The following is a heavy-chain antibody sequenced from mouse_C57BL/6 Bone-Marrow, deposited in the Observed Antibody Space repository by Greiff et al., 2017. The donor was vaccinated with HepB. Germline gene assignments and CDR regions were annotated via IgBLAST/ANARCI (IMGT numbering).Heavy chain of an antibody. CDR3: ARRVYYDSLYAMDY. Sequence: QVQLQQSGAELVKPGASVKISCKASGYAFSSYWMNWVKQRPGKGLEWIGQIYPGDGDTNYNGKFKGKATLTADKSSSTAYMQLSSLTSEDSAVYFCARRVYYDSLYAMDYWGQGTSVTVSS. J-gene: IGHJ4*01. CDR1: GYAFSSYW. CDR2: IYPGDGDT. D-gene: IGHD2-4*01. V-gene: IGHV1-80*01.